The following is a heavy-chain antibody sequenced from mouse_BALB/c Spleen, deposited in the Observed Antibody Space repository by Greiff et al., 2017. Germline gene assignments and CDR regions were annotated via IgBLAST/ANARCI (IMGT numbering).Heavy chain of an antibody. CDR1: GFTFSSYA. D-gene: IGHD1-2*01. Sequence: EVKLVESGGGLVKPGGSLKLSCAASGFTFSSYAMSWVRQSPEKRLEWVAEISSGGSYTYYPDTVTGRFTISRDNAKNTLYLEMSSLRSEDTAMYYCASITTATEFAYWGQGTLVTVSA. V-gene: IGHV5-9-4*01. CDR3: ASITTATEFAY. CDR2: ISSGGSYT. J-gene: IGHJ3*01.